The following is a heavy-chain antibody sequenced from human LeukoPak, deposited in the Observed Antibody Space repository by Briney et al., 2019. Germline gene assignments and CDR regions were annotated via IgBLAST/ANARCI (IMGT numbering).Heavy chain of an antibody. J-gene: IGHJ6*02. CDR3: AAGLYYYGMDM. CDR2: ISYDGSNK. CDR1: GFTFSSYA. Sequence: GGSLRLSCAASGFTFSSYAMHWVRQAPGKGLEWVAVISYDGSNKYYADSVKGRFTISRDNSKNTLYLQMNSLRAEDTAVYYCAAGLYYYGMDMWGQGTTVTVSS. V-gene: IGHV3-30-3*01. D-gene: IGHD6-13*01.